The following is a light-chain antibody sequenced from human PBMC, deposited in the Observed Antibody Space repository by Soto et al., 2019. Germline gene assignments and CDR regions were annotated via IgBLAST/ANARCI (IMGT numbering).Light chain of an antibody. CDR1: QSISSW. CDR2: KAS. J-gene: IGKJ1*01. CDR3: QQYNSYQWT. V-gene: IGKV1-5*03. Sequence: DIQMTQSPSTLSASLGDRVTITCRASQSISSWVAWYQQKPGRAPKLLIYKASTLESGVPSRFSGSGSGTEFSLTISSLQPDDVATFYCQQYNSYQWTFGQGTKVEIK.